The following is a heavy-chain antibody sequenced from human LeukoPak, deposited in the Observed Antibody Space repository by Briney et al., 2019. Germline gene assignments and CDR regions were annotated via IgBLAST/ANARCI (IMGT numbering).Heavy chain of an antibody. J-gene: IGHJ4*02. D-gene: IGHD5-12*01. CDR3: AKDDIGYYFDN. Sequence: GGSLRLSCAASGFTLKNYAMSWVRQAQGKGLEWVSSISVSGDTTYYADSVKGRFTISRDIFKNTLYLQMDSLRAEDTAVYYCAKDDIGYYFDNWGQGTVVTVSS. CDR1: GFTLKNYA. V-gene: IGHV3-23*01. CDR2: ISVSGDTT.